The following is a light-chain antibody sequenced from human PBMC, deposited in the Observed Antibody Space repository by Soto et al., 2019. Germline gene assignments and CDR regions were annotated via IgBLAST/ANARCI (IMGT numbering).Light chain of an antibody. CDR2: DVI. CDR3: CSYAGSNVI. Sequence: QSALTQPRSVSGSPGQSVTISCTGTSSDVGTYVSWYQHHPGKAPKLMIYDVIKRPSGVPDRFSGSKSGNTASLTISGLQAEDEADYYCCSYAGSNVIFGGGTKVTVL. J-gene: IGLJ2*01. CDR1: SSDVGTY. V-gene: IGLV2-11*01.